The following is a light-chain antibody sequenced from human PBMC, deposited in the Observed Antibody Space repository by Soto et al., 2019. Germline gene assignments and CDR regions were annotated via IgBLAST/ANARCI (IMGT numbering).Light chain of an antibody. CDR1: QSVSRNS. Sequence: EIVLTQSPGTLSLSPGERVSLSCRASQSVSRNSLAWYQQKPGQAPRLLIYGASTRATGVPDRFSGGGSGADFTLTNTSLKPPAVAVYYCQQYASPLGLTFGGGTRVE. V-gene: IGKV3-20*01. J-gene: IGKJ4*01. CDR3: QQYASPLGLT. CDR2: GAS.